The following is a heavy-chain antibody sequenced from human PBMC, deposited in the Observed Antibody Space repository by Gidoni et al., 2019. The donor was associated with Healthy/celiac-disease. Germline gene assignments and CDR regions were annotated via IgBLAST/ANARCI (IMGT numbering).Heavy chain of an antibody. V-gene: IGHV3-49*05. Sequence: VQLVEAGGGLVTPGRSLRLSFPASGFTFGNYAMRWFRQARGTGRGVLGFIRSKAYGGTTEYAASLKGRFTISRNESKSIAYLQMNSLKAEDTAVYYCTRGGDILTPDYWGQGTLVTVSS. CDR1: GFTFGNYA. CDR2: IRSKAYGGTT. D-gene: IGHD3-9*01. CDR3: TRGGDILTPDY. J-gene: IGHJ4*02.